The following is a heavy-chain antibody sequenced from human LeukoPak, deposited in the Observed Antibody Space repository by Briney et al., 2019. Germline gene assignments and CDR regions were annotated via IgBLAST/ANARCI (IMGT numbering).Heavy chain of an antibody. CDR3: TTDDLGSTGYLDY. CDR1: GFTFSSYS. CDR2: ISSSSYI. V-gene: IGHV3-21*03. D-gene: IGHD3-22*01. J-gene: IGHJ4*02. Sequence: GGSLRPSCAASGFTFSSYSMNWVRKAPGKGLEWVSSISSSSYIYYADSVKGRFTISRDNAKNSLYLQMNSLKTEDTAVYYCTTDDLGSTGYLDYWGQGTLVTVSS.